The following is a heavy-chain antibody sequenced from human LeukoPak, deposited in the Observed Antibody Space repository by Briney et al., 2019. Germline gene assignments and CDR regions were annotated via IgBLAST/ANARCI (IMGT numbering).Heavy chain of an antibody. Sequence: PSETLSLTCNVSGGSISSYYWSWIRQPAGKGLEWIGRLYTSGSTNFNPSLKSRVTMSRDTSKNQFSLKVRSVTAADTAVYYCARTFYYDTSGSTSFDIWGQGTMVTVSS. J-gene: IGHJ3*02. CDR2: LYTSGST. CDR3: ARTFYYDTSGSTSFDI. D-gene: IGHD3-22*01. V-gene: IGHV4-4*07. CDR1: GGSISSYY.